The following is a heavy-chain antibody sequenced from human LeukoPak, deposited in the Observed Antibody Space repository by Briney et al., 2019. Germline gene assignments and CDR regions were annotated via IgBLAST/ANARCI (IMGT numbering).Heavy chain of an antibody. Sequence: PSETLSLTCAVYGGSFSGYYWSWIRQPPGKGLEWIGEINHSGSTNYNPSLKSRVTISVDTSKNQFSLKLSSVTAADTAVYFCARDIEGRTFDNWGHGTLVTVSS. CDR1: GGSFSGYY. V-gene: IGHV4-34*01. CDR3: ARDIEGRTFDN. CDR2: INHSGST. D-gene: IGHD2-15*01. J-gene: IGHJ4*01.